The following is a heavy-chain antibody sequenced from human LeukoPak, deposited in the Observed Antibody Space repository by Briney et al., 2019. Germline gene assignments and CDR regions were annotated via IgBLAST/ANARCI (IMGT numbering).Heavy chain of an antibody. CDR2: ISDSGSDT. CDR1: GFTFSNYD. J-gene: IGHJ4*02. D-gene: IGHD2-2*02. Sequence: PGGSLRLSCAASGFTFSNYDMSWVRQAPGKGLEWVSGISDSGSDTRYADSVKGRFTISRDNSRNTLYLQMNNLRDEDTAIYFCASKNSGLYPFYYWGQGTLVTVSS. V-gene: IGHV3-23*01. CDR3: ASKNSGLYPFYY.